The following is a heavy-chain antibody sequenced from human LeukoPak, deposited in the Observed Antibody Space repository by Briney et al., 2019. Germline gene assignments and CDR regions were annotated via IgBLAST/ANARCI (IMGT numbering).Heavy chain of an antibody. J-gene: IGHJ3*02. CDR3: ARVGYNYDLGNAFDT. Sequence: GGSLRLSCAASGFAFSQFTVHWVRQAPGKGLEWVAVISHDGYHEYYADSVKGRFTISRDNSRNTPFLQMNSLRADDTAVYYCARVGYNYDLGNAFDTWGQGTVVTVSS. D-gene: IGHD1-20*01. CDR1: GFAFSQFT. V-gene: IGHV3-30-3*01. CDR2: ISHDGYHE.